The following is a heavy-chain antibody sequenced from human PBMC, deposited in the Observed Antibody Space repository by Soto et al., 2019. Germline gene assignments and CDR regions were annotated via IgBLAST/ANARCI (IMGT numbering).Heavy chain of an antibody. CDR1: GYTFTSVY. CDR2: IYPGDSDT. V-gene: IGHV5-51*01. J-gene: IGHJ4*02. Sequence: EVQLVQSGAEVKKAGESLKISCTASGYTFTSVYIAWVRQVPGRALEWVGIIYPGDSDTKYSPSFQGQVTISVDKSINTVYLQWSSLKASDTAMYYCARPRGYKYSPFDLWGQGSLVIVS. CDR3: ARPRGYKYSPFDL. D-gene: IGHD5-12*01.